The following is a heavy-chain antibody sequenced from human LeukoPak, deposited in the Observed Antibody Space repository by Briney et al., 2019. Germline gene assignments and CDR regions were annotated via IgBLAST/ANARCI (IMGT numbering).Heavy chain of an antibody. CDR3: ARSIFGVVIPDY. V-gene: IGHV4-39*01. Sequence: KTSETLSLTCTVSGGSISSSSYYWGWIRQPPGKGLEWIGSIYYSGSTYYNPSLKSRVTISVDTSKNQFSLKLSSVTAADTAVYYCARSIFGVVIPDYWGQGTLVTVSS. CDR1: GGSISSSSYY. D-gene: IGHD3-3*01. J-gene: IGHJ4*02. CDR2: IYYSGST.